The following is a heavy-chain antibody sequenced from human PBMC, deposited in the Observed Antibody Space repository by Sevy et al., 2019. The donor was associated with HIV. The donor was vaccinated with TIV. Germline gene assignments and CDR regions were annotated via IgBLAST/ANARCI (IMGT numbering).Heavy chain of an antibody. Sequence: ASVKVSCKASGYMFTDFDINWVGQAPGQGLERMGWMTPNSRKTGFTQKFQGRVTMTRSTSTSTAYMELSSLRSEDTAVYYCARWADKLVFTLTACSASKYWFDPWGRGTSVTVSS. CDR2: MTPNSRKT. J-gene: IGHJ5*02. D-gene: IGHD2-21*02. V-gene: IGHV1-8*01. CDR3: ARWADKLVFTLTACSASKYWFDP. CDR1: GYMFTDFD.